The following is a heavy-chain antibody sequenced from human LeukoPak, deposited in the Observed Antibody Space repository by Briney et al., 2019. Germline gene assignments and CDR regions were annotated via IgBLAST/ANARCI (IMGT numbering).Heavy chain of an antibody. Sequence: SGGSLRLSCAASGFTVRSNYMSWVRQAPGKGLEWVSVIYSGGSTYYADSVKGRFTISRDNSKNTLYLQMNSLRAEDTAVYYCAREGMDAFDIWGQGTMVTVSS. CDR2: IYSGGST. J-gene: IGHJ3*02. CDR3: AREGMDAFDI. D-gene: IGHD6-13*01. V-gene: IGHV3-66*02. CDR1: GFTVRSNY.